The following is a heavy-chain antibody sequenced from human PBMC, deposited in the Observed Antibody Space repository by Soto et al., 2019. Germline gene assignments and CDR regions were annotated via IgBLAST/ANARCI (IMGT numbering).Heavy chain of an antibody. D-gene: IGHD3-3*01. CDR1: GYSFTSYW. Sequence: PGESLKIXCKGSGYSFTSYWIGWVRQMPGKGLEWMGIIYPGDSDTRYSPSFQGQVTISADKSISTAYLQWSSLKASDTAMYYCARPPILGVDEMGVWGKGTTVTVSS. V-gene: IGHV5-51*01. CDR2: IYPGDSDT. J-gene: IGHJ6*04. CDR3: ARPPILGVDEMGV.